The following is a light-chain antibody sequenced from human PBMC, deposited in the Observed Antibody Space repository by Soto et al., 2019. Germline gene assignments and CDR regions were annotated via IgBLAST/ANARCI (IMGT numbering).Light chain of an antibody. V-gene: IGKV3-15*01. J-gene: IGKJ1*01. CDR3: QHYNNWPPWT. CDR1: QSVNNN. CDR2: GAS. Sequence: EIVMTQSPATLSVSPGERATLSCRASQSVNNNLAWYQQKFGQAPRLLIFGASTRATGIPARFSGSGSGTEFTLTISSLQSEDFAVYYCQHYNNWPPWTFGQGTRVGIK.